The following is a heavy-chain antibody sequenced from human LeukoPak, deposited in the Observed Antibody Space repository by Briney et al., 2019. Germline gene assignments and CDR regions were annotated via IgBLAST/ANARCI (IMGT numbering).Heavy chain of an antibody. CDR1: GGSISSGDYY. Sequence: SQTLSLTCTVSGGSISSGDYYWSWIRQPPGKGLEWIGYIYYSGSTYYNPSLKSRVTISVDTSKNQFSLKLSSVTAADTAVYYCARAVHSRSDAFDIWGQGTMVTVSS. J-gene: IGHJ3*02. V-gene: IGHV4-30-4*01. CDR2: IYYSGST. CDR3: ARAVHSRSDAFDI.